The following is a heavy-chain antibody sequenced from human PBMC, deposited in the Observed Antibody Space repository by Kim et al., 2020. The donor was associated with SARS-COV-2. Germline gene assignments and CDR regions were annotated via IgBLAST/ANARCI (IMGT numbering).Heavy chain of an antibody. CDR2: IYPGDSDT. CDR1: GYSFTSYW. Sequence: GESLKISCKGSGYSFTSYWIGWVRQMPGKGLEWMGIIYPGDSDTRYSPSFQGQVTISADKSISTAYLQWSSLKASDTAMYYCAKTDYGSGSYYNWVLGGMDVWGQGTTVTVS. J-gene: IGHJ6*02. CDR3: AKTDYGSGSYYNWVLGGMDV. V-gene: IGHV5-51*01. D-gene: IGHD3-10*01.